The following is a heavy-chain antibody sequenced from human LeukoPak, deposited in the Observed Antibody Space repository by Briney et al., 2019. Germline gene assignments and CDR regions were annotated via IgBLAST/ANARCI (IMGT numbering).Heavy chain of an antibody. CDR3: ARGAFMITFGGVIAPGGIDY. D-gene: IGHD3-16*02. CDR1: GYTLTELS. V-gene: IGHV1-24*01. Sequence: ASVKVSCKVSGYTLTELSMHWVRQAPGEGLEWMGGFDPEDGETIYAQKFQGRVTMTEDTSTDTAYMELRSLRSDDTAVYYCARGAFMITFGGVIAPGGIDYWGQGTLVTVSS. J-gene: IGHJ4*02. CDR2: FDPEDGET.